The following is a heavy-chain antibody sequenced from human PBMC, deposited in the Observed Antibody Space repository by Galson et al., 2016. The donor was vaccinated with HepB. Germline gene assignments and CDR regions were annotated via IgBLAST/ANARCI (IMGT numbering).Heavy chain of an antibody. CDR3: ARLKSGYHHGLDV. CDR2: TYYTGST. CDR1: GDSIRTSSYL. D-gene: IGHD3-3*01. J-gene: IGHJ6*04. Sequence: SETLSLTCSVSGDSIRTSSYLWVWIRQPPGKGLEWLTSTYYTGSTAYDPSLRSRRTISVDTSNNQFSLKLSSVTAADTAVYYRARLKSGYHHGLDVWGKGTTVIVSS. V-gene: IGHV4-39*01.